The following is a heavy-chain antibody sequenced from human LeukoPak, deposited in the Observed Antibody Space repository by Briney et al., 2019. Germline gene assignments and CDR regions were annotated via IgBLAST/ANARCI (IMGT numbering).Heavy chain of an antibody. D-gene: IGHD3-9*01. V-gene: IGHV4-39*07. Sequence: SQTPSLTCTVSGGSISSSSYYWGWIRQPPGKGLEWIGSIYYSGSTYYNPSLKSRVTISVDTSKNQFSLKLSSVTAADTAVYYCARDSAPYDILTGYYYYWGQGTLVTVSS. CDR2: IYYSGST. CDR3: ARDSAPYDILTGYYYY. CDR1: GGSISSSSYY. J-gene: IGHJ4*02.